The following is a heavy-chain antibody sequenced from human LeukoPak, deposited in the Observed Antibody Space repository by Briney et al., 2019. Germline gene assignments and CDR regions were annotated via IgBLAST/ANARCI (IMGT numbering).Heavy chain of an antibody. CDR2: INHSGST. CDR3: ASSRQGFDY. Sequence: SETLSLTCAVYGGSFSGYYWSWIRQPPGKGLEWIGEINHSGSTNYNPSLKSRVTISVDTSKNQFSLKLSSVTAADTAVYYCASSRQGFDYWGQGTLVTVSS. V-gene: IGHV4-34*01. J-gene: IGHJ4*02. CDR1: GGSFSGYY.